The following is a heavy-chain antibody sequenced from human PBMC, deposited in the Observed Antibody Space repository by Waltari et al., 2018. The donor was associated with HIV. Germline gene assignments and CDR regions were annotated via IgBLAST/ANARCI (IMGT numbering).Heavy chain of an antibody. J-gene: IGHJ6*02. V-gene: IGHV1-69*01. Sequence: QVQLVQSGAEVKKPGSSVKVSCKASGGTFTRYSMSWVRQAPGQGLEWMGGIITMFGTANYAQKFQGRVTLTADESTSVVYMELSSLRSEDTAVYYCAREGFGNFNPGMDVWGQGTTVTVSS. CDR2: IITMFGTA. D-gene: IGHD3-10*01. CDR1: GGTFTRYS. CDR3: AREGFGNFNPGMDV.